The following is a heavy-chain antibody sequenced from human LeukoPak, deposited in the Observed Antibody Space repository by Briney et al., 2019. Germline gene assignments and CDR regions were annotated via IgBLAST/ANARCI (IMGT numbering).Heavy chain of an antibody. CDR3: ARDIAVAGEENIDY. Sequence: GSLELFCATSGIPFKSYSMNWVRPAPGEGLEWVSSISSSSSYIYYADSVKGRFTISRDNAKNSLYLQMNSLRAEDTAVYYCARDIAVAGEENIDYWGQGTLVTVSS. CDR1: GIPFKSYS. J-gene: IGHJ4*02. V-gene: IGHV3-21*01. D-gene: IGHD6-19*01. CDR2: ISSSSSYI.